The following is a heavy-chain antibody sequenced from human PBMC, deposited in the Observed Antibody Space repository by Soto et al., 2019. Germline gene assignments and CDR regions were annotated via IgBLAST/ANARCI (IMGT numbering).Heavy chain of an antibody. D-gene: IGHD6-19*01. J-gene: IGHJ4*02. V-gene: IGHV4-34*01. CDR3: AMVSIAVAGREADY. CDR1: GGSFSGYF. CDR2: INNSGRT. Sequence: QVQLQQWGAGLLKPSETMSLTCAVFGGSFSGYFWSWIRQPPGKGLEWIGEINNSGRTNYNPSLESRVTISVDTSKNQFSLKLSSVTAADTAVYYCAMVSIAVAGREADYWGQGTLVTVYS.